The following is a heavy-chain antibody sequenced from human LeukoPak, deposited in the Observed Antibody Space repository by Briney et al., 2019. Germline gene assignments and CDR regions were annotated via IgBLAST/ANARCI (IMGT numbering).Heavy chain of an antibody. J-gene: IGHJ3*02. CDR3: VRVYCTSTICYADYAFDI. D-gene: IGHD2-2*01. CDR2: INPDNGGT. Sequence: VSVKVSCKACGYTFTGHYMHWVRQAPGQGLEWMGWINPDNGGTNYAQKLQDRVTMTSDPAIRTAYLELSRLRSDDTAIYYCVRVYCTSTICYADYAFDIWGQGTMVTVSS. CDR1: GYTFTGHY. V-gene: IGHV1-2*02.